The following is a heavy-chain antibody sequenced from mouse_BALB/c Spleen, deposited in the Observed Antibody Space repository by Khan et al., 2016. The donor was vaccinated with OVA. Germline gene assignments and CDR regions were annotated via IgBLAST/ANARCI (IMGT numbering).Heavy chain of an antibody. CDR3: ARGYDFFAY. Sequence: VQLKESGPDLVKTGASVKISCKASGYSFTAYYMNWVKLSHGKSLECLGRINPNTDNTNYNQKFKGKAILTVATSSSTAYMELRSLTSEDSAVYFCARGYDFFAYWGQGTLVTVSA. CDR2: INPNTDNT. D-gene: IGHD2-14*01. V-gene: IGHV1-26*01. J-gene: IGHJ3*01. CDR1: GYSFTAYY.